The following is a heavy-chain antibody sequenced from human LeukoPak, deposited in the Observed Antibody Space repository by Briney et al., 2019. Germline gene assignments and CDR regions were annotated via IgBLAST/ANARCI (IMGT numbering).Heavy chain of an antibody. V-gene: IGHV1-2*02. Sequence: ASVKVSCTASGYTLTGYYMHWLRQAPGQGLEWMGWINPNSGDTNYAQKFQGRVTMTRDTSISTAYMELSRLTSDDTAVYYCAKNPYEYYFDYWGQGTLVTASS. CDR2: INPNSGDT. J-gene: IGHJ4*02. CDR3: AKNPYEYYFDY. D-gene: IGHD5-12*01. CDR1: GYTLTGYY.